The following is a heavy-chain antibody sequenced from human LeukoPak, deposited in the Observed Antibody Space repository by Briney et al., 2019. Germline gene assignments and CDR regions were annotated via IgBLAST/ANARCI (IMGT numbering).Heavy chain of an antibody. D-gene: IGHD2-15*01. J-gene: IGHJ4*02. CDR3: ATSGGSWGGLDY. CDR1: GYTFTDYY. V-gene: IGHV1-2*02. CDR2: INPNSGGT. Sequence: ASVKVSCKASGYTFTDYYMHWVRQAPGQGLEWMGWINPNSGGTNYAQKFQGRVTMTRDTSISTAYMELSRLRSDDTAVYYCATSGGSWGGLDYWGQGTLVTVSS.